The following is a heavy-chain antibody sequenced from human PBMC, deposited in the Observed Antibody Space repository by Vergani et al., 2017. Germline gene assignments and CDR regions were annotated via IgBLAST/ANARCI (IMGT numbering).Heavy chain of an antibody. V-gene: IGHV3-48*04. CDR2: ISSSSSTI. Sequence: EVQLVESGGGLVQPGGSLRLSCAASGFTFSSYSLNWVRQAPGKGLEWVSYISSSSSTIYYADSVKGRFTISRDNAKNSLYLQMNSLRAEDTAVYYCARTYQGAVYWGQGTLVTVSS. CDR1: GFTFSSYS. CDR3: ARTYQGAVY. D-gene: IGHD2-2*01. J-gene: IGHJ4*02.